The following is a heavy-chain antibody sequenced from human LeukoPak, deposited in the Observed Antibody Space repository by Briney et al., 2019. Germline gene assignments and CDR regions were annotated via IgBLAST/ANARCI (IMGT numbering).Heavy chain of an antibody. J-gene: IGHJ4*02. Sequence: PSETLSLTCAVYGGSFSGYYWSWIRQPPGKGLEWIGEINHSGSTNYNPSLKSRVTISVDTSKNQFSLKLSSVTAADTAVYYCARGLGYYYDSSGYLDYWGQGTLVTVSS. V-gene: IGHV4-34*01. CDR3: ARGLGYYYDSSGYLDY. D-gene: IGHD3-22*01. CDR2: INHSGST. CDR1: GGSFSGYY.